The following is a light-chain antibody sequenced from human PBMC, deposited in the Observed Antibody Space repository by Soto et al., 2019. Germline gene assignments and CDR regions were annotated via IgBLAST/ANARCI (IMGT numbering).Light chain of an antibody. Sequence: QSVLTQPPSVSAAPGQMVTISCSGSSSNIGNNYVSWYQQLPGTAPKLLIYDNNKRPSGIPDRFSGSKSGTSATLGITGLQTGDEADYYCGTWYSSLSAVVFGGGTKVTVL. CDR1: SSNIGNNY. J-gene: IGLJ2*01. V-gene: IGLV1-51*01. CDR3: GTWYSSLSAVV. CDR2: DNN.